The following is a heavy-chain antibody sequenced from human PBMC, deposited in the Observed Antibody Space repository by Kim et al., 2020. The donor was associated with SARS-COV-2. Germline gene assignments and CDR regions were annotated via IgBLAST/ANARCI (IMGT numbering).Heavy chain of an antibody. V-gene: IGHV3-53*04. Sequence: GGSLRLSCAASGFTVSSNYMSWVRQAPGKGLEWVSVIYSGGSTYYADSVNGRFTISRHNSKNTLYLQMNSLRAEDTAVYYCARDEFRRTGYYYYYYYGMDVWGQGTTVTVSS. CDR1: GFTVSSNY. D-gene: IGHD3-9*01. CDR2: IYSGGST. CDR3: ARDEFRRTGYYYYYYYGMDV. J-gene: IGHJ6*02.